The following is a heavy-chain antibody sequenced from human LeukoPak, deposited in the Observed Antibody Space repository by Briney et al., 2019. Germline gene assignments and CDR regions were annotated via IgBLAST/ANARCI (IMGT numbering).Heavy chain of an antibody. D-gene: IGHD3-10*01. J-gene: IGHJ3*02. V-gene: IGHV4-4*07. CDR1: GGSISSYY. CDR2: IYTSGST. Sequence: PSETLSLTCTVSGGSISSYYWSWIRQPAGKGLEWIGRIYTSGSTNYNPSLKSRVTMSVDTSKNQFSLKLSSVTAADTAVYHCARDTSLSGDYYGSGSPLGAFDIWGQGTMVTVSS. CDR3: ARDTSLSGDYYGSGSPLGAFDI.